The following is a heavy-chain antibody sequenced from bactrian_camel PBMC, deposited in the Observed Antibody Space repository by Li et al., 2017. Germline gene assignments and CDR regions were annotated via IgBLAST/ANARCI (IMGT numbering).Heavy chain of an antibody. CDR2: IRTGVV. J-gene: IGHJ4*01. Sequence: HVQLVESGGGSVQAGGPLRLSCAASGWDYCMGWFRQAPGKEREEVATIRTGVVDSVKGRFAISQDNVQNTLYLQMNSLKAEDTAMYYCASGLRLPTRCRYDYWGQGTQVTVS. V-gene: IGHV3S55*01. D-gene: IGHD2*01. CDR1: GWDYC. CDR3: ASGLRLPTRCRYDY.